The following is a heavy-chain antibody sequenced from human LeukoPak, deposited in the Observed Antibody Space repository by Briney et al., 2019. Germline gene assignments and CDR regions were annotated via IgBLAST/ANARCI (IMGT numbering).Heavy chain of an antibody. V-gene: IGHV4-39*01. J-gene: IGHJ4*02. Sequence: PSETLSLTCTVSGGSITSSSYYWGWIRQPPGKGLEWIGSIHYTGSTYYNPSLKSRVTQSVDTSKNQFSLKLSSVTAADTAVYYCTRHEWHSSSCHYDYWGQGTLVTVSS. CDR2: IHYTGST. D-gene: IGHD6-13*01. CDR1: GGSITSSSYY. CDR3: TRHEWHSSSCHYDY.